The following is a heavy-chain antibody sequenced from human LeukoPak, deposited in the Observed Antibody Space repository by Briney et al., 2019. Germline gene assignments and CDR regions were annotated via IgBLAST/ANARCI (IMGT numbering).Heavy chain of an antibody. CDR3: ASSTTTMVRGVIGPHNWFDP. V-gene: IGHV6-1*01. J-gene: IGHJ5*02. CDR1: GDSASSNSAA. CDR2: AYYRSKWYH. Sequence: SQTLSLTCAISGDSASSNSAAWNWIRQSPSRGLEWLGGAYYRSKWYHAYAVSVKSRITINPHTSQNQFSLQLNAVTPEDTAVYYCASSTTTMVRGVIGPHNWFDPWGQGTLVTVSS. D-gene: IGHD3-10*01.